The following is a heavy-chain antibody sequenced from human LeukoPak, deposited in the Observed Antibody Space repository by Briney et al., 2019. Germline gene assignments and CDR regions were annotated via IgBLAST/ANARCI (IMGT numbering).Heavy chain of an antibody. Sequence: SETLSLTCTVSGGSISSYYWSWIRQPPGKGLEWIGYIYYSGSTNYNPSLKSRVAISVDTSKNQFSLKLSSVTAADTAVYYCARVGFSSGFYYLDYWGQGTLVTVSS. CDR3: ARVGFSSGFYYLDY. J-gene: IGHJ4*02. V-gene: IGHV4-59*01. D-gene: IGHD3-22*01. CDR2: IYYSGST. CDR1: GGSISSYY.